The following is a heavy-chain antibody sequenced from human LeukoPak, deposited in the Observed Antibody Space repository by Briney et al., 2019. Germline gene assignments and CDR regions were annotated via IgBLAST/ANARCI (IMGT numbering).Heavy chain of an antibody. Sequence: KPSETLSLTCTVSGGSISSSSYYWGWIRQPPGKGLEWIGRIYTSGSTNYNPSLKSRVTMSVDTSKNQFSLKLSSVTAADTAVYYCARMGYCTNGVCSDWGQGTLVTVSS. J-gene: IGHJ4*02. CDR3: ARMGYCTNGVCSD. CDR2: IYTSGST. D-gene: IGHD2-8*01. V-gene: IGHV4-39*07. CDR1: GGSISSSSYY.